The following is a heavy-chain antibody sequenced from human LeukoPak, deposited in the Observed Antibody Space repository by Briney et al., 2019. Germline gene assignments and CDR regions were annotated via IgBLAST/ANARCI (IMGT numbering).Heavy chain of an antibody. Sequence: SETLSLTCTVSGGSIGSYYWSWIRQPPGKGLEWIGYIYYSGSTNYNPSLKSRATISLDTSKNQFSLELSSVTAADTAVYFCARQTYQLLLGYYYYYMDVWGKGTTVVVSS. J-gene: IGHJ6*03. CDR2: IYYSGST. V-gene: IGHV4-59*01. CDR3: ARQTYQLLLGYYYYYMDV. D-gene: IGHD2-2*01. CDR1: GGSIGSYY.